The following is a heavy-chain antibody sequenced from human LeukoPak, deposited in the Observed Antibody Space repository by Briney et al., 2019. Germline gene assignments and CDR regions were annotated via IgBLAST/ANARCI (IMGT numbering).Heavy chain of an antibody. Sequence: GGSLRLSCAASGFTFSSYAMSWVRQAPGKGLEWVSAISGSGGSTYYADSVKGRFTISRDNSKNTLYLQMNSLRAEDTAVYYCAKDVYYYDSSGYPTNWFDPWGQGTLVTVSS. V-gene: IGHV3-23*01. CDR2: ISGSGGST. D-gene: IGHD3-22*01. J-gene: IGHJ5*02. CDR1: GFTFSSYA. CDR3: AKDVYYYDSSGYPTNWFDP.